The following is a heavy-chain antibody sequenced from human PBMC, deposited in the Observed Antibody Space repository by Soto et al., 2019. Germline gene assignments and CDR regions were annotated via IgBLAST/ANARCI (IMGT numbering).Heavy chain of an antibody. CDR2: IIPIFGTA. V-gene: IGHV1-69*01. J-gene: IGHJ6*02. CDR1: GGTFSSYA. Sequence: QVQLVQSGAEVKKPGSSVKVSCKASGGTFSSYAISWVRKAPGQGLEWMGGIIPIFGTANYAQKLQGRVTITADESTSTAYMELSSLRSEDTAVYYCAREEGASDDFWSGYRYYYGMDVWGQGTTVTVSS. D-gene: IGHD3-3*01. CDR3: AREEGASDDFWSGYRYYYGMDV.